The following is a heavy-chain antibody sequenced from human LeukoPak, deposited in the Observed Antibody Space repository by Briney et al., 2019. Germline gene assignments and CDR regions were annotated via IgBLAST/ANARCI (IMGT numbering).Heavy chain of an antibody. J-gene: IGHJ4*02. Sequence: GGSLRLSCAASGFTFSRYGMHWVRQAPGKGLEWVAVIWYDGSNKYYADSVKGRFTISRDNSKNTLYLQMNSLRAEDTAVYYCAKDKIDYGDYVGYFDYWGQGTLVTVSS. V-gene: IGHV3-33*06. CDR2: IWYDGSNK. CDR1: GFTFSRYG. CDR3: AKDKIDYGDYVGYFDY. D-gene: IGHD4-17*01.